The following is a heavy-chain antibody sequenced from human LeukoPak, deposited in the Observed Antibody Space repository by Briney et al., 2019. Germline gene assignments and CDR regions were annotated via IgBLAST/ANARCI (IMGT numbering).Heavy chain of an antibody. D-gene: IGHD3-10*01. Sequence: PGGSLRLSCAASGFTFSSYGMHWVRQAPGKGLEWVAVISYDGSNKYYADSVKGRFTISRDNSKNTLYLQMNSLRAEDTAVYYCAKDPTWHGDYYYGMDVWGQGTTVTVSS. J-gene: IGHJ6*02. CDR1: GFTFSSYG. CDR3: AKDPTWHGDYYYGMDV. CDR2: ISYDGSNK. V-gene: IGHV3-30*18.